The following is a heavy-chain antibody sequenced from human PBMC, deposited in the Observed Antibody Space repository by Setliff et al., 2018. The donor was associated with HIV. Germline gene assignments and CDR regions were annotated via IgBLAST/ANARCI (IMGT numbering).Heavy chain of an antibody. Sequence: GASVKVSCKASGGTFSSYAISWVRQAPGQGLEWMGGIILLFGTPNYAQKFQGRVTITADESTSTAYMELSSLRSEDTAVYYCARDLYYYDSSGYYPGNYYGMDVWGQGTTVTSP. D-gene: IGHD3-22*01. CDR3: ARDLYYYDSSGYYPGNYYGMDV. J-gene: IGHJ6*02. CDR1: GGTFSSYA. V-gene: IGHV1-69*13. CDR2: IILLFGTP.